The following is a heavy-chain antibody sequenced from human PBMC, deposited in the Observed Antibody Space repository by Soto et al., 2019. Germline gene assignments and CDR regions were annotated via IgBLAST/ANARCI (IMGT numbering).Heavy chain of an antibody. CDR3: GKDGAITDYTYLDY. Sequence: EVQLVESGGVVVQPGESLRLSCAASGFTFDDYSMHWVRQAPGKGLEWVSLISWDGRSTYYADSVKSRFTVSRDNSKNSLYLQMNSLTTEDTAFYYCGKDGAITDYTYLDYWVQGALVTVSS. V-gene: IGHV3-43*01. D-gene: IGHD1-26*01. J-gene: IGHJ4*02. CDR2: ISWDGRST. CDR1: GFTFDDYS.